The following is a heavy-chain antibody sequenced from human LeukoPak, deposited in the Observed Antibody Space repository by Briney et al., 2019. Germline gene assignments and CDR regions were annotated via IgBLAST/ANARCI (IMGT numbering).Heavy chain of an antibody. CDR2: ISGSGGST. V-gene: IGHV3-23*01. CDR3: AKDRGYSYGLYYFDY. CDR1: GFTFSSYA. J-gene: IGHJ4*02. Sequence: GGSLRLSCAASGFTFSSYAMSWVRQAPGKGLEWVSAISGSGGSTYYADSVKGRFTISRDNSKNTLYLQMNSLGAEDTAVYYCAKDRGYSYGLYYFDYWGQGTLVTVSS. D-gene: IGHD5-18*01.